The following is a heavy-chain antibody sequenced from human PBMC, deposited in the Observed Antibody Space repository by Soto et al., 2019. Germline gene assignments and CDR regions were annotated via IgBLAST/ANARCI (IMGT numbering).Heavy chain of an antibody. Sequence: GGSLRLSCTASGFIFRNYVMTWVRQAPGKGLEWVSSISGSGGTTYYADSVKGRFTISRDNSKNTLYLQMNSLRAEDTAVYYCAKDDRGYSYGFIPDYWGQGTLVTVSS. D-gene: IGHD5-18*01. V-gene: IGHV3-23*01. CDR1: GFIFRNYV. J-gene: IGHJ4*02. CDR2: ISGSGGTT. CDR3: AKDDRGYSYGFIPDY.